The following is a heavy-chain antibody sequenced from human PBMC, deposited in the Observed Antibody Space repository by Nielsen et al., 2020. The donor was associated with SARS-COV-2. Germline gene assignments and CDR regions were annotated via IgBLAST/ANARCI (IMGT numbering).Heavy chain of an antibody. CDR3: ARGKYQLLVYYYYYYMDV. CDR1: GYTFTSYA. V-gene: IGHV1-3*01. Sequence: ASVKVSCKASGYTFTSYAMHWVRQAPGQRLEWMGWINAGNGNTKYSQTFQGRVTITRDTSASTAYMELSSLRSEDTAVYYCARGKYQLLVYYYYYYMDVWGKGTTVTVSS. D-gene: IGHD2-2*01. J-gene: IGHJ6*03. CDR2: INAGNGNT.